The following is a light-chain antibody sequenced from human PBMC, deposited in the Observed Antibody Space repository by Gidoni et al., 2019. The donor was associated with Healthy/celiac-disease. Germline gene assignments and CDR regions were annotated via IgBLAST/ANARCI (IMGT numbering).Light chain of an antibody. CDR2: EVS. J-gene: IGLJ2*01. Sequence: SALTQPASVSGSPGQSIPISCTATSSDVGGYNYVSWYQQHPGKAPKLMINEVSNPPSGVSNRFSGSKSGNTASLTISGLQAEDEADYYCSSYTSSSTVVFGGGTKLTVL. CDR3: SSYTSSSTVV. CDR1: SSDVGGYNY. V-gene: IGLV2-14*01.